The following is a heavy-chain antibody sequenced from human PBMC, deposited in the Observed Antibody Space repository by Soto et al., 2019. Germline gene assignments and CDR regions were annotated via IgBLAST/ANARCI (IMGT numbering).Heavy chain of an antibody. CDR3: AKDSNKYSSSLRGRYFDY. J-gene: IGHJ4*02. D-gene: IGHD4-4*01. V-gene: IGHV3-23*01. CDR2: ISGGGSNT. Sequence: GGSLRLSCAASGFPFSSYVMSWVRQAPGKGLEWVSGISGGGSNTFYADYVKGRFTISRDNSKNTLLLQMNSLGAEDTAVYYCAKDSNKYSSSLRGRYFDYWGQGIGVTVS. CDR1: GFPFSSYV.